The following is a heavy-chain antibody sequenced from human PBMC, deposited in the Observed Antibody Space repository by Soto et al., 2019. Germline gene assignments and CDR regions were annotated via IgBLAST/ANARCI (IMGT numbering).Heavy chain of an antibody. CDR3: AKDSNKYSSSLRGRYFDY. J-gene: IGHJ4*02. D-gene: IGHD4-4*01. V-gene: IGHV3-23*01. CDR2: ISGGGSNT. Sequence: GGSLRLSCAASGFPFSSYVMSWVRQAPGKGLEWVSGISGGGSNTFYADYVKGRFTISRDNSKNTLLLQMNSLGAEDTAVYYCAKDSNKYSSSLRGRYFDYWGQGIGVTVS. CDR1: GFPFSSYV.